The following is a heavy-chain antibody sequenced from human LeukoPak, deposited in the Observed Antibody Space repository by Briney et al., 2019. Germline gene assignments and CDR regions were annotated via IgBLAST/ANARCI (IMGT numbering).Heavy chain of an antibody. J-gene: IGHJ4*02. Sequence: PGGSLRLSCAASGFTFSSYGMSWVRQAPGKGLEWVSAISDSGTYTYYADSVKGRFTISRDNSKNTLYLQMNSLRAEDTAVYYCAKDRLRGGYGFDLMDYWGQGTLVTVSS. V-gene: IGHV3-23*01. D-gene: IGHD5-18*01. CDR2: ISDSGTYT. CDR3: AKDRLRGGYGFDLMDY. CDR1: GFTFSSYG.